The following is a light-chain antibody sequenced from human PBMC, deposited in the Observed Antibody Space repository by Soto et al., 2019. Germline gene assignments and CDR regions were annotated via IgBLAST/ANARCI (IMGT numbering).Light chain of an antibody. CDR3: QQYNGYSWT. J-gene: IGKJ1*01. V-gene: IGKV1-5*01. CDR1: QSISSW. Sequence: GDRVTITCRASQSISSWLAWYQQKPGKAPKLLIYDASSLESGVPSRFSGSGSGTEFTLTISSLQPDDFATYYCQQYNGYSWTFGQGTKVDI. CDR2: DAS.